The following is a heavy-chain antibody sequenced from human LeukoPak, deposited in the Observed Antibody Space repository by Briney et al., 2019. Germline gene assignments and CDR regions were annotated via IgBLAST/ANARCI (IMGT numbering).Heavy chain of an antibody. CDR3: ARGGGSGWYGDY. Sequence: GGSLRLSCAASGFTVSSNYMSWVRQAPGKGVEWVSVIYSGGSTYYTDSVKGRFTISRDNSKNTLYLQMKSLRAEDTAVYYCARGGGSGWYGDYWGQGTLVTVSS. CDR2: IYSGGST. J-gene: IGHJ4*02. D-gene: IGHD6-19*01. V-gene: IGHV3-53*01. CDR1: GFTVSSNY.